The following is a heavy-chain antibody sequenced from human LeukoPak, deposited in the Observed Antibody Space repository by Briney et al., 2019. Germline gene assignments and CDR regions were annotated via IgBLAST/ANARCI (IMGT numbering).Heavy chain of an antibody. V-gene: IGHV3-23*01. CDR3: AKVGLLWFGELSWDFDY. J-gene: IGHJ4*02. D-gene: IGHD3-10*01. Sequence: PGGSLRLSCAASGFTFSSYAMSWVRQAPGKGLEWVSAISGSGGSTYYADSVKGRFTISRDNSKNTLYLQMNILRAEDTAVYYCAKVGLLWFGELSWDFDYWGQGTLVTVSS. CDR1: GFTFSSYA. CDR2: ISGSGGST.